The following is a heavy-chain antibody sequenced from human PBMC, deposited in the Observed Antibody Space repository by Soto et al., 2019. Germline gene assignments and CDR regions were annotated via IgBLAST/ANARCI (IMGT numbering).Heavy chain of an antibody. CDR2: INPNSGGT. J-gene: IGHJ6*02. CDR1: GYTFTGYY. Sequence: GASVKVSCKASGYTFTGYYMHWVRQAPGQGLEWMGWINPNSGGTNYAQKFQGWVTMTRDTSISTAYMELSRLRSDDTAVYYCARDALGYSYGKNYYGMDVWGQGTTVTVSS. CDR3: ARDALGYSYGKNYYGMDV. D-gene: IGHD5-18*01. V-gene: IGHV1-2*04.